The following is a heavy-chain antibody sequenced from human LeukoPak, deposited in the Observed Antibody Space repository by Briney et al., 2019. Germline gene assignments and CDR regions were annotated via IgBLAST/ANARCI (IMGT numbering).Heavy chain of an antibody. V-gene: IGHV3-64D*09. CDR1: GFTFSSYA. D-gene: IGHD2-2*01. J-gene: IGHJ6*02. CDR2: ISSNGGVT. Sequence: PGGSLRLSCSTSGFTFSSYAMHWVRQAPGKGLQYVSGISSNGGVTYYAESMTDRFSISRDNSKNTLYLQMSSLRAEDTAVYYCVKDHVSSPMPDHFYGLDVWGPGTTVT. CDR3: VKDHVSSPMPDHFYGLDV.